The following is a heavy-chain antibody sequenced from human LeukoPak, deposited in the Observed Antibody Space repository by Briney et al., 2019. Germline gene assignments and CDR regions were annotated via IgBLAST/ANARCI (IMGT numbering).Heavy chain of an antibody. CDR3: AKLILISADD. Sequence: GGSLRLSCVCSGFTFSNYSMNWVRQAPGKGLEWVSSISSSSSHTYYADSVKGRFTISRDNAKNAVYLQMNSLTADDTAVYYCAKLILISADDWGQGTLVSVSS. CDR1: GFTFSNYS. V-gene: IGHV3-21*01. J-gene: IGHJ4*02. CDR2: ISSSSSHT. D-gene: IGHD3-22*01.